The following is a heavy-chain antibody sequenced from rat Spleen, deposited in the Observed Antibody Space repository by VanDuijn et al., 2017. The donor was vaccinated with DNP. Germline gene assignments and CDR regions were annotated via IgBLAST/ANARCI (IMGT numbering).Heavy chain of an antibody. V-gene: IGHV5-22*01. CDR1: GFSFSDYY. CDR2: IRYDGGST. CDR3: VRRGGKGLFSK. Sequence: EVQLVESGGDLVQPGGSLKLSCAASGFSFSDYYMAWVRQAPTKGLEWVAYIRYDGGSTYYGDSVKGRFTISRDNAKSTLDLQMDSLRSEDTATYYCVRRGGKGLFSKWGQGTLVTVSS. D-gene: IGHD3-1*01. J-gene: IGHJ3*01.